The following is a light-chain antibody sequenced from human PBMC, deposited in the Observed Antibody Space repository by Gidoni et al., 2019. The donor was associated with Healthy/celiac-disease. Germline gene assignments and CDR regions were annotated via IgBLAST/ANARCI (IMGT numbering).Light chain of an antibody. CDR2: DAS. CDR3: QQYDNLPFT. Sequence: DIQMTQSPSSLSASGGDRVTITCQASQDISNSLNWYQQKPGKAPQLLIYDASNLETGVPSRFSGSGSGTAFTFTISSLQPEDIATYYCQQYDNLPFTFGPGTKVDIK. J-gene: IGKJ3*01. CDR1: QDISNS. V-gene: IGKV1-33*01.